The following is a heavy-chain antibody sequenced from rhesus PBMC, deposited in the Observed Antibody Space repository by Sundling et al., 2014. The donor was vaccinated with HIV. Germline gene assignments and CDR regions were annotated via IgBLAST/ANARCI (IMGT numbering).Heavy chain of an antibody. CDR1: GGSMSGYY. V-gene: IGHV4-165*01. Sequence: QVQLQESGPGLVKPSETLSLTCAVSGGSMSGYYWNWIRQPPGKGLEWIGYIGGSSGSTYYDPSLKSRVSISRDTSKNQFSLRLTSLTVADTAVYYCARDLAGTIDYWGQGVLVTVSS. D-gene: IGHD1-1-1*01. J-gene: IGHJ4*01. CDR3: ARDLAGTIDY. CDR2: IGGSSGST.